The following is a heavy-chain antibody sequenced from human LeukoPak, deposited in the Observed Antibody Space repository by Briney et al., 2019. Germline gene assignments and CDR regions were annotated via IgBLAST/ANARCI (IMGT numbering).Heavy chain of an antibody. CDR3: ARALYCSGGSCYSGPDY. Sequence: GGSLRLSCAASGFTFSSYGMSWARQAPGKGLVWVSRINSDGSSTSYADSVKGRFTISRDNAKNTLYLQMNSLRAEDTAVYYCARALYCSGGSCYSGPDYWGQGTLVTVSS. CDR2: INSDGSST. J-gene: IGHJ4*02. D-gene: IGHD2-15*01. CDR1: GFTFSSYG. V-gene: IGHV3-74*01.